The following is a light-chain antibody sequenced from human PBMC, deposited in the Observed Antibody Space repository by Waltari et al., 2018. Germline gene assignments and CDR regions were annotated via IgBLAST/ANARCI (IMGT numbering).Light chain of an antibody. CDR1: QTVRTTY. V-gene: IGKV3-20*01. Sequence: EIVLTQSPGTLSLSPGERATLSCRASQTVRTTYLAWYQQKPGQAPPLLIYGASSRATGIPDRFSGSGSGTDFSLTISSLEPEGFAVYYCQQYDISPLTFGGGTKVEIK. CDR2: GAS. CDR3: QQYDISPLT. J-gene: IGKJ4*01.